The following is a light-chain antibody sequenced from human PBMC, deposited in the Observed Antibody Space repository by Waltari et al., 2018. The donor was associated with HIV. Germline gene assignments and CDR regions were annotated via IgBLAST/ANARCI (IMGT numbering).Light chain of an antibody. CDR1: SRHAGGYNY. J-gene: IGLJ3*02. CDR3: ESYTSTSVWV. Sequence: QSALTQPASVSGSPGQSINISCTGSSRHAGGYNYVSWSQQHPGKAPRLMIYDVRTRPSGVSDRFSGSKSGDTASLTISGLQAEDEADYYCESYTSTSVWVFGGGTRLTVL. V-gene: IGLV2-14*03. CDR2: DVR.